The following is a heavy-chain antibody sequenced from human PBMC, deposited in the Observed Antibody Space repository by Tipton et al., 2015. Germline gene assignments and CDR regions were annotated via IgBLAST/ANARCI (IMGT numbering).Heavy chain of an antibody. J-gene: IGHJ5*02. CDR1: GGSLRGSY. V-gene: IGHV4-34*01. CDR2: ITAGGYT. Sequence: LRLSCAVDGGSLRGSYWSWIRQPPGKGLEWIGEITAGGYTNYNPSLKSRVTISVDRSKNQFSLRVSSVTAADTAVYYCARAREGCSANSCYLDPWGQGTLVTVSS. D-gene: IGHD2-15*01. CDR3: ARAREGCSANSCYLDP.